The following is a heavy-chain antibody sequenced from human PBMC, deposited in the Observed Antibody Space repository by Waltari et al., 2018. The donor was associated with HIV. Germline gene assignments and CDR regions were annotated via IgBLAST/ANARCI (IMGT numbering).Heavy chain of an antibody. CDR3: ARGDSSVMDY. J-gene: IGHJ4*02. Sequence: QVQLQESGPGLVKPSETLSLTCTVSGGSISSYYWSWIRQPPGKGLEWIGYIYYSGSTNYNPSLKSRVTISVDTSKNQFSLKLSSVTAADTAVYYCARGDSSVMDYWGQGTLVTVSS. V-gene: IGHV4-59*01. CDR1: GGSISSYY. D-gene: IGHD2-21*02. CDR2: IYYSGST.